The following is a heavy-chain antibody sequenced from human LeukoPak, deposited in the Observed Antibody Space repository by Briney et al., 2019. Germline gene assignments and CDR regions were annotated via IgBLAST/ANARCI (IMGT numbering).Heavy chain of an antibody. CDR3: ARGGGWTGARKDFDY. CDR1: RFAFSSYS. J-gene: IGHJ4*02. CDR2: INSSSSTI. Sequence: GGSLRLSCAASRFAFSSYSINWVRQAPGKGLEWLSYINSSSSTIYYADSVKGRFTISRDNAKNSLYLQMNSLRDEDTAVYYCARGGGWTGARKDFDYWGQGTLVTVSS. D-gene: IGHD3/OR15-3a*01. V-gene: IGHV3-48*02.